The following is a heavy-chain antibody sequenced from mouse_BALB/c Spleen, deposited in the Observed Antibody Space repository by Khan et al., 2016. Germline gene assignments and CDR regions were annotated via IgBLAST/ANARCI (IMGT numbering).Heavy chain of an antibody. D-gene: IGHD2-13*01. Sequence: QVTLKESGPGILQPSQTPSLTCSFSGFSLSTSGMGVSWIRQPSGKGLEWLAHIYWDDDKRYNPSLKSRPTISKDTSSNQVFLKITSVDTADTATYYCAADDSFAYWGQGTLVTVSA. V-gene: IGHV8-12*01. CDR1: GFSLSTSGMG. CDR3: AADDSFAY. J-gene: IGHJ3*01. CDR2: IYWDDDK.